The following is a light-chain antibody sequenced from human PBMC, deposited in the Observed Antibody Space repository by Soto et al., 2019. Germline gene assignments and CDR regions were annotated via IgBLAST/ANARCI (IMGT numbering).Light chain of an antibody. CDR1: SSNIGNNY. Sequence: QSVLTQPPSVCAAPGQKVTISCSGSSSNIGNNYVSWYQQLPGTAPKLLIYDNNERPSGIPDRFSASKSGTSATLGITGLQTGDEANYYCGTWDSSLSTVAFGGGTKLTVL. CDR2: DNN. CDR3: GTWDSSLSTVA. J-gene: IGLJ2*01. V-gene: IGLV1-51*01.